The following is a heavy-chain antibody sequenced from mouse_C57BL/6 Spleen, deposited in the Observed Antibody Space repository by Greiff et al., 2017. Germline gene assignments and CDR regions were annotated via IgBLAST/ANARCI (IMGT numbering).Heavy chain of an antibody. V-gene: IGHV1-85*01. D-gene: IGHD1-1*01. CDR1: GYTFTSYD. J-gene: IGHJ3*01. CDR3: ARSPDYYGSSWFAY. CDR2: IYPRDGST. Sequence: VQLQQSGPELVKPGASVKLSCKASGYTFTSYDINWVKQRPGQGLEWIGWIYPRDGSTKYNEKFKGKATLTVDTSSSTAYMELHSLTSEDSAVYFCARSPDYYGSSWFAYWGQGTLVTVSA.